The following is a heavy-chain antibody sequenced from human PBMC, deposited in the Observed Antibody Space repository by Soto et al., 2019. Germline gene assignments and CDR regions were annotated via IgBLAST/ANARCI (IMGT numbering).Heavy chain of an antibody. Sequence: ASVKVSCKASGYTFTTYTINWVRQAPGQRLEWMGWINPVNGNTKSSQKFQDRVIITRDTSASTAYMELRSLRSEDTAVYYCARGIATGQLDPWGQGTLVTVSS. CDR2: INPVNGNT. J-gene: IGHJ5*02. D-gene: IGHD6-13*01. CDR1: GYTFTTYT. CDR3: ARGIATGQLDP. V-gene: IGHV1-3*01.